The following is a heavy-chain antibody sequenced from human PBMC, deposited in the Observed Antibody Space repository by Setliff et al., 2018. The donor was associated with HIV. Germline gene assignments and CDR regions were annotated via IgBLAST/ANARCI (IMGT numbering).Heavy chain of an antibody. D-gene: IGHD1-26*01. J-gene: IGHJ6*02. Sequence: SETLSLTCSVSGGSISSSNYYGGWIRQPPGKGLEWIGSFYYSGNTYYSPSLKSRVTISIDTSKNQFSLKLSSVTAADTAVYYCEAATVGETGYYGIDVWGPGTTVTVSS. CDR2: FYYSGNT. CDR1: GGSISSSNYY. V-gene: IGHV4-39*07. CDR3: EAATVGETGYYGIDV.